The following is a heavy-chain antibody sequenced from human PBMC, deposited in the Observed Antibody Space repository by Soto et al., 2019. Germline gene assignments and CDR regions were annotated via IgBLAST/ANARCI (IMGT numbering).Heavy chain of an antibody. J-gene: IGHJ3*02. CDR1: GYPVTAYY. Sequence: QLHLVQSGAVVKKPGASVTVSCSASGYPVTAYYMHWVRQAPGRGLEWMGGINPATGAATYTQTFRGRVTMTRDTSTRTVFMELSGLTSEDTAVFYCARGGGVGVAGSAAFDMWGQGTLVTVSS. V-gene: IGHV1-2*02. CDR3: ARGGGVGVAGSAAFDM. CDR2: INPATGAA. D-gene: IGHD3-3*01.